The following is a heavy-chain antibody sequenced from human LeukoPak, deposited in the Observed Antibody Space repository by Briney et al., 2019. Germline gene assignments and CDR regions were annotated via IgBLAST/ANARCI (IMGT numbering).Heavy chain of an antibody. CDR1: GGSFSGYY. CDR3: ARGGGYSGYYFDY. J-gene: IGHJ4*02. CDR2: INHSGST. V-gene: IGHV4-34*01. D-gene: IGHD5-12*01. Sequence: SETLSLTCAVYGGSFSGYYWSWIRQPPGKGLEWIGEINHSGSTNYNPSLKSRVTIPVDTSKNQFSLKLSSVTAADTAVYYCARGGGYSGYYFDYWGQGTLVTVSS.